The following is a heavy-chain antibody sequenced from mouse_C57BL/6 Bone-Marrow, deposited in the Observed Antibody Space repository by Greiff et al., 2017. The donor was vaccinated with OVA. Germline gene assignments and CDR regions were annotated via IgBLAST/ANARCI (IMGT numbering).Heavy chain of an antibody. CDR2: IYPRGGST. Sequence: QVQLKESGPELVKPGASVKLSCKASGYTFTSYDINWVKQRPGQGLEWIGWIYPRGGSTKYNEKFKGKATLTVDTSSSTAYMELHSLTSEDSAVYFCARSVTTVVATNDYFDYWGQGTTLTVSS. V-gene: IGHV1-85*01. CDR3: ARSVTTVVATNDYFDY. J-gene: IGHJ2*01. CDR1: GYTFTSYD. D-gene: IGHD1-1*01.